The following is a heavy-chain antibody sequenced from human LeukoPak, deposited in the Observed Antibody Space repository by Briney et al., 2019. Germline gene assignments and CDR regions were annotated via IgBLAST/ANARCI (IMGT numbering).Heavy chain of an antibody. CDR3: ARDASPNVQDPHEYHDAFDF. V-gene: IGHV3-7*01. CDR2: INEDGRVE. Sequence: GGSLRLSCETSGFTLSNFWMVWVRQAQGKGLEWVANINEDGRVEQYMDSVQGRFTISRDNAKNSVFLQMNGLRDGDTAVYYCARDASPNVQDPHEYHDAFDFWGPGTMVTVSS. J-gene: IGHJ3*01. D-gene: IGHD1-1*01. CDR1: GFTLSNFW.